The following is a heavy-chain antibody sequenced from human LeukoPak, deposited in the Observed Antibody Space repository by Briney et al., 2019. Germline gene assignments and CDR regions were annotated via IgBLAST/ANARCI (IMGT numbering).Heavy chain of an antibody. D-gene: IGHD5-18*01. CDR3: ARDISGYSYGYGSYYYGMDV. CDR1: GYTFTSYG. J-gene: IGHJ6*02. V-gene: IGHV1-18*01. CDR2: ISAYNGNT. Sequence: ASVKVSCKASGYTFTSYGISWVRQAPGQGLEWMGWISAYNGNTNYAQKLQGRVTMTTDTSTSTAYMELRSLRSDDTAVYHCARDISGYSYGYGSYYYGMDVWGQGTTVTVSS.